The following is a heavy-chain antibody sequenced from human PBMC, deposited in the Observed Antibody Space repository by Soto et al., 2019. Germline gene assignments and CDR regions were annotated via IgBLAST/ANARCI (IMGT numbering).Heavy chain of an antibody. CDR3: ARALKHLKIWGSYRRNWYFDL. D-gene: IGHD3-16*02. J-gene: IGHJ2*01. Sequence: ASVKVSCKASGYTFTSYDINWVRQATGQGLEWMGWMNPNSGNTGYAQKFQGRVTMTRNTSISTAYMELSSLRSEDTAVYYCARALKHLKIWGSYRRNWYFDLWGRGTLVTVSS. V-gene: IGHV1-8*01. CDR1: GYTFTSYD. CDR2: MNPNSGNT.